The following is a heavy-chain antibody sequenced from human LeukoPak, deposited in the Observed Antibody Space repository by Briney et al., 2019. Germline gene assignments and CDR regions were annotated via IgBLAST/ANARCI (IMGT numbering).Heavy chain of an antibody. D-gene: IGHD2-21*02. CDR3: ARAAYCGGDCYCDY. V-gene: IGHV3-21*01. J-gene: IGHJ4*02. CDR1: GFTFSSYS. CDR2: ISSSSSYI. Sequence: GGSLRVSCAASGFTFSSYSMNWVRQAPGKGLEWVSSISSSSSYIYYADSVKGRFTISRDNAKNSLYLQMNSLRAEDTAVYYCARAAYCGGDCYCDYWGQGTLVTVSS.